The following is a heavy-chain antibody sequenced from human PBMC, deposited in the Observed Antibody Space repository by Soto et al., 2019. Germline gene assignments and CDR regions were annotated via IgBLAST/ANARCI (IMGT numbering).Heavy chain of an antibody. CDR1: GFTFSSYS. J-gene: IGHJ6*02. D-gene: IGHD6-6*01. V-gene: IGHV3-21*01. CDR3: ARDLSIAARLDYYYGMDV. CDR2: ISSSSSYI. Sequence: GGSLRLSCAASGFTFSSYSMNWVRQAPGKGLEWVSSISSSSSYIYYADSVKGRFTISRDNAKNSLYLQMNSLRAEDTAVYYCARDLSIAARLDYYYGMDVWGQGTTVTVSS.